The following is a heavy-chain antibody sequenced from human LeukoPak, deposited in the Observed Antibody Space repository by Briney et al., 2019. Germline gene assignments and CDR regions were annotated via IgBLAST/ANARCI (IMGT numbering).Heavy chain of an antibody. D-gene: IGHD6-19*01. J-gene: IGHJ4*02. CDR1: GFTFSSYE. CDR3: AREDSGWYVSDY. Sequence: GGSLRLSCAASGFTFSSYEMNWVRQAPGKGLEWVSYISSSGATKYYADSVKGRFTISRDNAKNSLYLQMNSLRAEDTAVYYCAREDSGWYVSDYWGQGTLVTVSS. CDR2: ISSSGATK. V-gene: IGHV3-48*03.